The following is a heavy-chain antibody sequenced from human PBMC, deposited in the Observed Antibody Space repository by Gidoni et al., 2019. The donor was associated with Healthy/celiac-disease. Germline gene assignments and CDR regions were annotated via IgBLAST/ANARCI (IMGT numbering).Heavy chain of an antibody. Sequence: EVQLVESGGGLVQPGRSLRLSCAASGFTFDDYAMHWVRQAPGKGLEWVSGISWNSGSIGYADSVKGRFTISRDNAKNSLYLQMNSLRAEDTALYYCAKDIAAARVDAFDIWGQGTMVTVSS. J-gene: IGHJ3*02. D-gene: IGHD6-13*01. V-gene: IGHV3-9*01. CDR1: GFTFDDYA. CDR3: AKDIAAARVDAFDI. CDR2: ISWNSGSI.